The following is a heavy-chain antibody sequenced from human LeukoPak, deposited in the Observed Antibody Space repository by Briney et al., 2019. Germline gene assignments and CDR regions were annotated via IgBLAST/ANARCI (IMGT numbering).Heavy chain of an antibody. J-gene: IGHJ4*02. D-gene: IGHD1-26*01. CDR1: GYTFTGYY. CDR2: IYPHSGGT. V-gene: IGHV1-2*02. Sequence: ASVKVSCKASGYTFTGYYIHWVRQAPGQGPEWMGWIYPHSGGTNYAQKFQGRVTMTRDTSISTAYMELSRLRSDGTAVYYCARDQVDAGSYFAFFDYWGQGTLVTVSS. CDR3: ARDQVDAGSYFAFFDY.